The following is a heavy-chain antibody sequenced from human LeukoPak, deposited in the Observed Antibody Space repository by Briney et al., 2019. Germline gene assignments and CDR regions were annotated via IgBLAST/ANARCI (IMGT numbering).Heavy chain of an antibody. CDR2: ISVYSGDT. CDR1: GYNFTNYG. V-gene: IGHV1-18*01. Sequence: ASVKVSCNASGYNFTNYGISWVRQAPGHGLEWMGWISVYSGDTNYAHKLQDRVTMTTDTSTSTAFMELRGLRSDDTAFYYCARAPSFGDYGGDYWGQGTLVTVSS. J-gene: IGHJ4*02. CDR3: ARAPSFGDYGGDY. D-gene: IGHD4-17*01.